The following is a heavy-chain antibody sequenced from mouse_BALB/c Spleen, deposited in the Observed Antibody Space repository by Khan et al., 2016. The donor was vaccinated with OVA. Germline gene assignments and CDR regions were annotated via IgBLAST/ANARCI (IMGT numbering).Heavy chain of an antibody. J-gene: IGHJ1*01. CDR2: ISYSGST. D-gene: IGHD1-1*02. V-gene: IGHV3-2*02. CDR3: ARRAYYANWYFDV. Sequence: EVELVESGPGLVKPSQSLSLTCTVTGYSITSDYGWNWIRQFPGNKLEWMGYISYSGSTNYNPSLKSRISITRDTSKNQFFLQLNSVTTGDTATYYCARRAYYANWYFDVWGAGTTVTVSS. CDR1: GYSITSDYG.